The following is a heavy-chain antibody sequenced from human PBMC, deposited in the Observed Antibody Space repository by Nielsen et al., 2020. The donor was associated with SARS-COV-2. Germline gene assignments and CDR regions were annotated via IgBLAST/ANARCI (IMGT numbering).Heavy chain of an antibody. CDR1: GYTFTSYA. D-gene: IGHD4-17*01. V-gene: IGHV1-3*01. J-gene: IGHJ4*02. CDR2: INAGNGNT. Sequence: ASVKVSCKASGYTFTSYAMHWVRQAPGQRLEWMGWINAGNGNTKYSQKFQGRVTITADESTSTAYMELSSLRSEDTAVYYCARGFPTTGDYGSHFDYWGKGTLVTVSS. CDR3: ARGFPTTGDYGSHFDY.